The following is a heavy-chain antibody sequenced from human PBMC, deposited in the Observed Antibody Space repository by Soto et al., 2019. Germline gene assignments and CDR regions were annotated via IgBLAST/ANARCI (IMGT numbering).Heavy chain of an antibody. CDR2: IYYSGST. CDR3: ARDLSSLGRGAFDI. Sequence: SETLSLTCTVSGGSISSGGYYWSWIRQHPGKGLEWIGYIYYSGSTYYNPSLKGRVTISVDTSKNQFSLKLSSVTAADTAVYYCARDLSSLGRGAFDIWGQGTMVTVSS. J-gene: IGHJ3*02. D-gene: IGHD3-10*01. V-gene: IGHV4-31*03. CDR1: GGSISSGGYY.